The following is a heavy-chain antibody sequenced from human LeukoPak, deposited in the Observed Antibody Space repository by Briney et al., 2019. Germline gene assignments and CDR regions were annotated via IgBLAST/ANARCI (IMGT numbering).Heavy chain of an antibody. CDR2: IYYSGST. Sequence: SETLSLTCSVSGGSISSSIYYWGWIRQPPGKGLEWIGSIYYSGSTYCNPSLKSRVTISVDTSKNQFSLKLRSVTAADTAVYYCARRLGGSGSYYYWGQGTLVTVSS. CDR3: ARRLGGSGSYYY. CDR1: GGSISSSIYY. D-gene: IGHD3-10*01. J-gene: IGHJ4*02. V-gene: IGHV4-39*01.